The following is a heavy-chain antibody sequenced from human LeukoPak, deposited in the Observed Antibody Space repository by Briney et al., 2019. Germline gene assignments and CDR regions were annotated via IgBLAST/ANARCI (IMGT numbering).Heavy chain of an antibody. D-gene: IGHD4-17*01. J-gene: IGHJ4*02. V-gene: IGHV4-39*01. CDR1: GGSISSSSYY. CDR2: IYYSGST. CDR3: ATAEADYGRAGFDY. Sequence: PSETLSLTCTVSGGSISSSSYYWGWIRQPPGKGLEWIGSIYYSGSTYYNPSLKSRVTISVDTSKNQFSLKLSSVTAADTAVYYCATAEADYGRAGFDYWGQGTLVTVSS.